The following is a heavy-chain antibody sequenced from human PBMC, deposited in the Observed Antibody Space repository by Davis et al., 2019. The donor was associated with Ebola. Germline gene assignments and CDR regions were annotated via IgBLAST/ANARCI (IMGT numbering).Heavy chain of an antibody. D-gene: IGHD2-15*01. CDR3: ARGNLYCSGGNCSNYYYYYGMDV. CDR1: GYTFTGYY. CDR2: INPNSGGT. V-gene: IGHV1-2*04. J-gene: IGHJ6*02. Sequence: AASVTVSCKASGYTFTGYYMHWVRQAPGQGLEWMGWINPNSGGTNYAQKFQGWVTMTRDTSISTAYMELSRLRSDDTAVYYCARGNLYCSGGNCSNYYYYYGMDVWGQGTTVTVAS.